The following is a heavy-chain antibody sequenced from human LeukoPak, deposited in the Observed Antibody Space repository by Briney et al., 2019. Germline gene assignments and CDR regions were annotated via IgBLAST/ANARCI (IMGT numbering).Heavy chain of an antibody. D-gene: IGHD6-19*01. CDR2: INPNSGGT. J-gene: IGHJ4*02. Sequence: ASVKVSCKASGYTFTGYYMHWVRQAPGQGLEWMGWINPNSGGTNYAQKFQGRVTMTRDTSISTAYMELSKLRSDDTAVYYCARGTIAVAGTIDYWGQGTLVTVSS. V-gene: IGHV1-2*02. CDR3: ARGTIAVAGTIDY. CDR1: GYTFTGYY.